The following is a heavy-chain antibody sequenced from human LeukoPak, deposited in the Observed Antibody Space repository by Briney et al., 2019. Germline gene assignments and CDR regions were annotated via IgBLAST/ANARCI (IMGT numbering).Heavy chain of an antibody. J-gene: IGHJ4*02. Sequence: SETLSLTCTVSGGSISSSSYYWGWIRQPPGKGLEWIGSIYYSWSTYYNPSLKSRVTISVATSKNQFSLKLSSVTAADTAVYXXAXHRHKVYLDYWGQGTLVTVSS. CDR1: GGSISSSSYY. CDR2: IYYSWST. CDR3: AXHRHKVYLDY. V-gene: IGHV4-39*01. D-gene: IGHD6-6*01.